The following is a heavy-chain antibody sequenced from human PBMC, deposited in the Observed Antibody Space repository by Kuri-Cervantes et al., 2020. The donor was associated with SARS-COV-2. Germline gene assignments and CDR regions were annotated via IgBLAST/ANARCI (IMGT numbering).Heavy chain of an antibody. V-gene: IGHV4-4*07. D-gene: IGHD1-20*01. Sequence: ESLKISCTVSGASINDYYWTWIRQPAGQGLEWIGRIYSSGSTNYNPSLKSRVTMSIDTSTNQFSLRLTSVTAADTAEYYCASSHITTYYYYYMKVWGKGTTVTVSS. CDR1: GASINDYY. J-gene: IGHJ6*03. CDR3: ASSHITTYYYYYMKV. CDR2: IYSSGST.